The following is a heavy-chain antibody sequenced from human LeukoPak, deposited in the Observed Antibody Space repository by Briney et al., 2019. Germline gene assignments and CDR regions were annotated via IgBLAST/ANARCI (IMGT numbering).Heavy chain of an antibody. CDR2: IYYSGST. D-gene: IGHD2-15*01. Sequence: SETLSLTCAVSGGSISSGGYSWSWIRQPPGKGLEWIGYIYYSGSTNYNPSLKGRVTISVDTSKNQFSLKLSSVTAADTAVYYCARLRHCSGGSCYFMEGWVDYWGQGTLVTVSS. J-gene: IGHJ4*02. CDR1: GGSISSGGYS. V-gene: IGHV4-61*08. CDR3: ARLRHCSGGSCYFMEGWVDY.